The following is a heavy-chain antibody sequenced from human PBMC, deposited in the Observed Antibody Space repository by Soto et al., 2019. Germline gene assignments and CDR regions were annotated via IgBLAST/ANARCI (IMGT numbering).Heavy chain of an antibody. CDR1: GYTFTNYG. Sequence: QVQLVQSATEVKNPGATVKVSCKASGYTFTNYGVTWVRQAPGQGLEWMGWISPYNGDTTSAQKLQGRVTMSIDTSTPTAYMELRGLRSDDTAVYYCARGGVGYCSGGSCPRSWLDPWGQGSLVTVSS. D-gene: IGHD2-15*01. J-gene: IGHJ5*02. CDR2: ISPYNGDT. V-gene: IGHV1-18*01. CDR3: ARGGVGYCSGGSCPRSWLDP.